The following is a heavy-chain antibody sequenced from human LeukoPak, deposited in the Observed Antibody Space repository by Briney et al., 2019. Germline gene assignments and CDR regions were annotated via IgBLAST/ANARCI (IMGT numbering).Heavy chain of an antibody. CDR1: GYTLTELS. J-gene: IGHJ6*02. D-gene: IGHD6-19*01. Sequence: GASVKVSCKVSGYTLTELSMHWVRQAPGKGLEWMGGFDPEDGETIYAQKFQGRVTMTEATSTDTAYMELSSLRSEDTAVYYCAKSLAVAGYYYGMDVWGQGTTVTVSS. CDR3: AKSLAVAGYYYGMDV. CDR2: FDPEDGET. V-gene: IGHV1-24*01.